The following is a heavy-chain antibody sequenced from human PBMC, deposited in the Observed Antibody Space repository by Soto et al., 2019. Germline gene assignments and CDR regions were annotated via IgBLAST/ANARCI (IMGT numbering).Heavy chain of an antibody. CDR1: GGSISSRSYY. CDR2: IYYSGRT. Sequence: SETLSLTCTVSGGSISSRSYYWGWIRQPPGKGLEGIGRIYYSGRTPSHTPLNTPVTISVDTSKNQFSLKLRSVTAADTAVYYCARVCGDLGMDRRFIRHLVAGGWYDSWDKRSLVTVSS. CDR3: ARVCGDLGMDRRFIRHLVAGGWYDS. D-gene: IGHD2-8*02. V-gene: IGHV4-39*01. J-gene: IGHJ5*01.